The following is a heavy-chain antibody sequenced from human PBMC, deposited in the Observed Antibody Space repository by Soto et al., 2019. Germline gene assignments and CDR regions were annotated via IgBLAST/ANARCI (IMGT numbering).Heavy chain of an antibody. Sequence: EVQLVESGGGLVQPGGSLRLSCAASGFTFSSYAMHWVRQAPGKGLEYVSAISNNGDTTYYANSVKGRFAISRDNSKNTLYLQMGSLTAEDRAVYYCARGPGVSAAEHYCYGMDVWGQGTTVTVSS. CDR3: ARGPGVSAAEHYCYGMDV. CDR1: GFTFSSYA. CDR2: ISNNGDTT. D-gene: IGHD6-25*01. V-gene: IGHV3-64*01. J-gene: IGHJ6*02.